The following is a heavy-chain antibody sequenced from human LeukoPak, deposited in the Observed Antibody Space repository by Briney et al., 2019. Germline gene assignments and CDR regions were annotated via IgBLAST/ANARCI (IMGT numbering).Heavy chain of an antibody. CDR2: IYASGNT. CDR3: ATQRIAAAGSTRHMDV. CDR1: GGSISSYY. V-gene: IGHV4-4*07. Sequence: PSETLSLTCTVSGGSISSYYWSWVRQPAGKGLEWIGRIYASGNTNYNPSLKGRVTMSLDTSKNQFSLNLSSVTAADTAVYYCATQRIAAAGSTRHMDVWGKGTTVTVSS. D-gene: IGHD6-13*01. J-gene: IGHJ6*03.